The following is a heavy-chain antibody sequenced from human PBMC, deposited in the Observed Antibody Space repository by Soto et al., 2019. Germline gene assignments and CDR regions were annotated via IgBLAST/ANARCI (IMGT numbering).Heavy chain of an antibody. J-gene: IGHJ6*03. CDR2: IYPGDSDT. CDR3: ERRIGNYGDYYYMDV. D-gene: IGHD4-17*01. V-gene: IGHV5-51*01. CDR1: GYSFTSYW. Sequence: PGESLKISCKGSGYSFTSYWIGWVRQMPGKGLEWMGIIYPGDSDTRYSPSFQGQVTISADKSISTAYLQWSSLKASDTAMYYCERRIGNYGDYYYMDVWGKGTTVNVSS.